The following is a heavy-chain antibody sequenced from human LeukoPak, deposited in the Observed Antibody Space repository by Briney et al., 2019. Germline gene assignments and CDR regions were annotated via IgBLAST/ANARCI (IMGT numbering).Heavy chain of an antibody. V-gene: IGHV3-23*01. CDR2: ISGSGGST. CDR3: ATRQSHDYGDYPALDY. Sequence: GGSLRLSCAASGFTFSSYAMSWVRQAPGKGLEWVSAISGSGGSTYYADSVKGRFTISRDNSKNTLYLQMNSLRAEDTAVYYCATRQSHDYGDYPALDYWGQGTLVTVSS. D-gene: IGHD4-17*01. CDR1: GFTFSSYA. J-gene: IGHJ4*02.